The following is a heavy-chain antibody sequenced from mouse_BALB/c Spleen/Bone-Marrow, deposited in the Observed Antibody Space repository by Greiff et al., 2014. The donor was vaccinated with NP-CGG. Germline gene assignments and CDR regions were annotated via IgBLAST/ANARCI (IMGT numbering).Heavy chain of an antibody. CDR2: IWAGGNT. J-gene: IGHJ1*02. CDR3: ARDRGVTRDFDG. D-gene: IGHD2-1*01. CDR1: GFSLTNYG. V-gene: IGHV2-9*02. Sequence: QVQLQQSGPGLVAPSQSLSITCTVSGFSLTNYGVHWVRQPPGKGLEWLGVIWAGGNTNYYSALMSRLSISKDNSKSQVFLKMNSLETDDIAMLHCARDRGVTRDFDGWGAGTPVTGSS.